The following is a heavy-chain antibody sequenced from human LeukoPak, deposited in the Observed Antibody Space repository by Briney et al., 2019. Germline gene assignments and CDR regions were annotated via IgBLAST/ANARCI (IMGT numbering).Heavy chain of an antibody. V-gene: IGHV4-61*01. CDR1: GGSVSSGTYY. Sequence: SETPSLTCTVSGGSVSSGTYYWSWIRQPPGKGLEWIGYIYYSGSTNYSPSLKSRVTISADTSKNQFSLKLSSVTAADTAVYYCAREKAHYDILTGYYYAFDIWGQGTMVTVSS. J-gene: IGHJ3*02. CDR2: IYYSGST. D-gene: IGHD3-9*01. CDR3: AREKAHYDILTGYYYAFDI.